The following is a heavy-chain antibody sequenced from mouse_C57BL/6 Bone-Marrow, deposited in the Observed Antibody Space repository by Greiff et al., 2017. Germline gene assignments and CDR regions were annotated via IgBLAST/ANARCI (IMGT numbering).Heavy chain of an antibody. J-gene: IGHJ4*01. CDR1: GYTFTDYY. V-gene: IGHV1-19*01. CDR2: INPYNGGT. CDR3: ARRGFSLQGAMDY. D-gene: IGHD6-5*01. Sequence: EVQLQQSGPVLVKPGASVKMSCKASGYTFTDYYMNWVKQSHGKSLEWIGVINPYNGGTSYNQKFKGKATLTVDKSSSTAYMELNSLTSEDSAVYYCARRGFSLQGAMDYWGQGTSGTVSS.